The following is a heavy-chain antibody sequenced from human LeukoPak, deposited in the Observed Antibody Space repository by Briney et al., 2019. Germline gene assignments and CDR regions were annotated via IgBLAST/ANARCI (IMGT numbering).Heavy chain of an antibody. Sequence: SETLSLTCTVSGDSISGDYWSWIRQPAGKGLEWIGRVYTSGSTSFNPSLKSRVTISVDTSKNQFSLKLSSVTAADTAVYYCARQGVQLWSDFDYWGQGTLVTVSS. V-gene: IGHV4-4*07. CDR2: VYTSGST. D-gene: IGHD5-18*01. CDR1: GDSISGDY. CDR3: ARQGVQLWSDFDY. J-gene: IGHJ4*02.